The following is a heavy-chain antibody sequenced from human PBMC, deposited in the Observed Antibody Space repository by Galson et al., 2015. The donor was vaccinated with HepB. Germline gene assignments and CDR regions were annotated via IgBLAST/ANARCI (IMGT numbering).Heavy chain of an antibody. CDR3: AREKSIVVPADLYYYYYYMDV. J-gene: IGHJ6*03. V-gene: IGHV4-31*03. CDR1: GGSISSGGYY. D-gene: IGHD2-2*01. Sequence: TLSLTCTVSGGSISSGGYYWSWIRQHPGKGLEWIGYIYYSGSTYYNPSLKSRVTISVDTSKNQFSLKLSSVTAADTAVYYCAREKSIVVPADLYYYYYYMDVWGKGTTVTVSS. CDR2: IYYSGST.